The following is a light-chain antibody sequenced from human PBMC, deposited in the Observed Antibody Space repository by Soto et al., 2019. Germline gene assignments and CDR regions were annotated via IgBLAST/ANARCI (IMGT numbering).Light chain of an antibody. J-gene: IGKJ1*01. CDR3: QQYYTYPWT. CDR2: SAS. V-gene: IGKV1-39*01. CDR1: QTISVY. Sequence: DIEMSTCPSSLSASGGERVTITCRASQTISVYLNWYQQKPGRAPDVLIYSASTRRSGVPSRFSGSGSGTDFTLTITSLQPDDFAAYYCQQYYTYPWTFGQGTKV.